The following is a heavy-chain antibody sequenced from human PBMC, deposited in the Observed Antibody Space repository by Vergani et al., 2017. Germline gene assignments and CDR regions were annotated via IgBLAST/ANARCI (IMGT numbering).Heavy chain of an antibody. CDR3: ASKRGACRAAYCHSYDF. CDR1: GYSVISTDYH. Sequence: QVQLQESGPGLVKPSETLSLTCTVSGYSVISTDYHLGWIRQPPGKGLEWIGSMDYSGSTSYNPSLESRISISFETPKNQFSLRLTSVTAADPAVYYCASKRGACRAAYCHSYDFWGPGTLVGVSS. CDR2: MDYSGST. D-gene: IGHD2-15*01. V-gene: IGHV4-39*01. J-gene: IGHJ4*02.